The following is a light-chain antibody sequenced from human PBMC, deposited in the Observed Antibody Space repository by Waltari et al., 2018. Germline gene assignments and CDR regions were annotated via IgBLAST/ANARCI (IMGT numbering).Light chain of an antibody. V-gene: IGKV4-1*01. CDR1: QSVLSPSNRKTH. J-gene: IGKJ5*01. Sequence: DIVMTQSPDSLAVSLGERATINCKSSQSVLSPSNRKTHIAWYQQKPGQTPRLLINWASTRASGVPDRFSGSGSGTDFTLTVSSLQAEDVAVYYCHQYYIPPLTFGQGTRLEIK. CDR2: WAS. CDR3: HQYYIPPLT.